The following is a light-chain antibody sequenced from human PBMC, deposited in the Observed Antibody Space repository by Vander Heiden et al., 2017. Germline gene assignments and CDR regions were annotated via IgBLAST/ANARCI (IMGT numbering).Light chain of an antibody. CDR3: SSYRSTSTLEV. Sequence: QSALSQLASVSGSPGQSISISCTGTSSDIGGYNYVSWYQQHPGKAPKVMIYDVSNRPSGVSNRFSGSKSGNTASLIISGLQAEDEADYYCSSYRSTSTLEVFGGGTKLTVL. V-gene: IGLV2-14*03. CDR2: DVS. J-gene: IGLJ2*01. CDR1: SSDIGGYNY.